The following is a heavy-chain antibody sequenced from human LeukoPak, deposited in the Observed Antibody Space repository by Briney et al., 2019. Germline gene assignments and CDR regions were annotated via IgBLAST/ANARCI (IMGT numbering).Heavy chain of an antibody. Sequence: SETLSLTCAVYGGSFSGYYWSWIRQPPGKGLEWIGEINHSGSTNYNPSLKSRVTISVDTSKDQFSLKLSSVTAADTAVYYYARKSGARTLWSRNGSFDYWGQGTLVTVSS. CDR2: INHSGST. J-gene: IGHJ4*02. CDR3: ARKSGARTLWSRNGSFDY. V-gene: IGHV4-34*01. CDR1: GGSFSGYY. D-gene: IGHD1-14*01.